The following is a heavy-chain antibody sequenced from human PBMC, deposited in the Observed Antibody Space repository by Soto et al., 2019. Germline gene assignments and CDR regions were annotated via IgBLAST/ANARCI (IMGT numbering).Heavy chain of an antibody. CDR1: GYTFTSYD. Sequence: GASVKVSCKASGYTFTSYDINWVRQATGQGLEWMGWMNPNSGNTGYAQKFQGRVTMTRNTSISTAYMELSSLRSEDTAVYYCARGLVWVTAPIIDPWGQGTLVTVSS. J-gene: IGHJ5*02. D-gene: IGHD1-26*01. CDR2: MNPNSGNT. CDR3: ARGLVWVTAPIIDP. V-gene: IGHV1-8*01.